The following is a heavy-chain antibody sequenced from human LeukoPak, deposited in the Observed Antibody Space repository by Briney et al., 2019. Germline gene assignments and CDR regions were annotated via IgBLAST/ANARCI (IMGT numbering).Heavy chain of an antibody. CDR2: VWYDGSNK. CDR1: GFTFSSYG. Sequence: GGSLRLSCAASGFTFSSYGMHWVRQAPGKGLEWVAVVWYDGSNKYYADSVKGRFTISRDNSKNTLYLQMNSLRAEDTAVYYCARVHPYGDHYYFDYWGQGTLVTVSS. V-gene: IGHV3-33*01. D-gene: IGHD4-17*01. J-gene: IGHJ4*02. CDR3: ARVHPYGDHYYFDY.